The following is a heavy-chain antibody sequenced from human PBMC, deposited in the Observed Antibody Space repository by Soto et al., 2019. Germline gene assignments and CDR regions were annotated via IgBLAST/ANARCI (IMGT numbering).Heavy chain of an antibody. CDR2: IIPWVDST. D-gene: IGHD3-10*01. CDR3: ASVFNRGGTVLRGNMVMGPHET. Sequence: QVQLVQSGPEVKKPGSSVKVSCKASGSSVANYAFNWVRQAPGQGLELLGGIIPWVDSTEYAQKFQDRIKITADESTSTGYMELTGLRSEDTAGYYGASVFNRGGTVLRGNMVMGPHETWGLGTLVTVSA. CDR1: GSSVANYA. V-gene: IGHV1-69*01. J-gene: IGHJ5*02.